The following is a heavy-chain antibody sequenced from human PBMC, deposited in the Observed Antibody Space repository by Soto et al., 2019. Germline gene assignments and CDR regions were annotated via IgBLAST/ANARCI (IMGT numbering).Heavy chain of an antibody. J-gene: IGHJ4*02. V-gene: IGHV4-30-4*01. Sequence: SETLSLTCTVSGGSISSGDYCFSCIRQPPGKGLEWIGYIYYTGSTYYNPSLKSRLTISVDTSKNQFSLKLTSVTAADTAVYFCARYQKGPFDYWGQGTLVTVSS. CDR1: GGSISSGDYC. D-gene: IGHD2-2*01. CDR3: ARYQKGPFDY. CDR2: IYYTGST.